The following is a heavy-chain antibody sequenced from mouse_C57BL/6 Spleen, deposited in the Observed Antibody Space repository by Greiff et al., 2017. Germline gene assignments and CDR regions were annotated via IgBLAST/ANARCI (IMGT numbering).Heavy chain of an antibody. CDR1: GFNIKDYY. J-gene: IGHJ1*03. CDR2: IDPEDGDT. Sequence: VQLQQSGAELVRPGASVKLSCTASGFNIKDYYMHWVKQRPEQGLEWIGRIDPEDGDTEYAPKFQGKATMTADTSYNTADLQLSSLTSEDTAVYYCTTRRYFDVWGTGTTVTVSS. V-gene: IGHV14-1*01. CDR3: TTRRYFDV.